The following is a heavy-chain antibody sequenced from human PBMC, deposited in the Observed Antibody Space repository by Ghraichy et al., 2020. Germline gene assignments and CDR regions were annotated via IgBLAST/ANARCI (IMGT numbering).Heavy chain of an antibody. Sequence: SETPSLTCSVSGGSISSYYWSWIRQPPGKGLEWVGYIYDRRNTNYNPSLKSRVTISVDTSKNQFSLKVSSVTAADTAVYYCAALVGPTTAFDVWGLGTMVTVSS. J-gene: IGHJ3*01. CDR3: AALVGPTTAFDV. D-gene: IGHD1-26*01. V-gene: IGHV4-59*01. CDR2: IYDRRNT. CDR1: GGSISSYY.